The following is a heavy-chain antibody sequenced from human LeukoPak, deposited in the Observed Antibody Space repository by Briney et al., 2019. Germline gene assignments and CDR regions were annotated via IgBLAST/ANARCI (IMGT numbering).Heavy chain of an antibody. D-gene: IGHD3-3*01. V-gene: IGHV3-48*04. CDR2: IGGRTTTI. J-gene: IGHJ4*02. CDR1: GFTFSDYS. Sequence: GGSLRLSCAASGFTFSDYSMNWVRQAPGKGLEWVSYIGGRTTTIDYADSVKGRFTISRDNAKNSLYLQLNSLRVEDTSVYYCATPYSDYWSGYSGYWGQGAPVTVSS. CDR3: ATPYSDYWSGYSGY.